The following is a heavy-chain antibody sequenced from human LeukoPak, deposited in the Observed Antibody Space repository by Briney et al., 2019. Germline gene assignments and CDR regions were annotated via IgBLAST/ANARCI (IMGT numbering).Heavy chain of an antibody. Sequence: GGSLRLSCEASGFTFSSYGMHWVRQAPGKGLEWVAFVRYDGGNKFYADSVKGRFTISRDNSKNTLYLEMNSLRDEDTAVYYCAAEEAYCSSTSCSLGDAFDIWGQGTMVIVSS. J-gene: IGHJ3*02. CDR2: VRYDGGNK. CDR3: AAEEAYCSSTSCSLGDAFDI. CDR1: GFTFSSYG. D-gene: IGHD2-2*01. V-gene: IGHV3-30*02.